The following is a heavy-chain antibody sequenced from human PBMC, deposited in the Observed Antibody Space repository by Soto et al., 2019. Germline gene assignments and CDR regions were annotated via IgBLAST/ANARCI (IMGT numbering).Heavy chain of an antibody. D-gene: IGHD3-10*01. Sequence: GSGPTLVNPTQTLTLTCSFSGFSLSTTGVGVAWIRQPPGKALEWLGIIYWDDDNRYSPSLKSRLTITKGTSKNQVVLTMINVDPVDTATYYCAHRGRAHYYPSGSYRFFFDYWGQGTLVTVSS. CDR3: AHRGRAHYYPSGSYRFFFDY. J-gene: IGHJ4*02. CDR2: IYWDDDN. CDR1: GFSLSTTGVG. V-gene: IGHV2-5*02.